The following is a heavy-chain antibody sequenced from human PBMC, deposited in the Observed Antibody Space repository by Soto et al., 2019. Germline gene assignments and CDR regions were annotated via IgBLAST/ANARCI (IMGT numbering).Heavy chain of an antibody. CDR1: GGSISSGGYY. D-gene: IGHD3-16*01. CDR2: INYSGST. Sequence: QVQLQESGPGLVKPSQTLSLTCTVSGGSISSGGYYWSWIRQHPGKGLEWIGYINYSGSTYYKPSPKSRVTMSGDPAKNPLSLNLSSVTAADTTVKYCARSLFPWGRRTLVTVSS. V-gene: IGHV4-31*03. CDR3: ARSLFP. J-gene: IGHJ5*02.